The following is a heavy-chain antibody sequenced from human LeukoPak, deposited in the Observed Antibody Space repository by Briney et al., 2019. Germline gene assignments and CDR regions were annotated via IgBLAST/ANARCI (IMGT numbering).Heavy chain of an antibody. D-gene: IGHD6-19*01. J-gene: IGHJ4*02. CDR3: ARNGWYSLDY. V-gene: IGHV4-34*01. CDR2: INHSGST. Sequence: SETLSLTCTVSGGSISSYYWSWIRQPPGKGLEWIGEINHSGSTNYNPSLKSRVTISVDTSKKQFSLKLSSVTAADTAVYYCARNGWYSLDYWGQGTLVTVSS. CDR1: GGSISSYY.